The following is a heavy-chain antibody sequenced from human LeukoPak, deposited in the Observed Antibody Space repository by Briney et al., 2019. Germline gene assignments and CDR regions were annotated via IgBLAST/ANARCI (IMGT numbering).Heavy chain of an antibody. Sequence: SETLSPTCTVSGYPISSGYYWGWIRQPPGKGLEWIGEINHSGSTNYNPSLKSRVTISVDTSKNQLSLKLNSVTAADTAVYYCAPGGYIGYGHAFDIWGQGTMVTVSS. V-gene: IGHV4-38-2*02. D-gene: IGHD5-12*01. CDR1: GYPISSGYY. J-gene: IGHJ3*02. CDR2: INHSGST. CDR3: APGGYIGYGHAFDI.